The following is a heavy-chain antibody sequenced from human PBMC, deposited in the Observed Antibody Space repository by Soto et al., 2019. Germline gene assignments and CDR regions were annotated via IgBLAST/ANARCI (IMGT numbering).Heavy chain of an antibody. Sequence: GGSLRLSCAASGFTVSSTYMSWVRQAPGKGLEWVSLIYSGGSTYYADSVKGRFTISRDNSKNTLYLQMNSLRAEDTAVYYCAKDTYYYDRSGYYTYDHWGQGTLVTVSS. V-gene: IGHV3-53*01. CDR3: AKDTYYYDRSGYYTYDH. D-gene: IGHD3-22*01. CDR1: GFTVSSTY. J-gene: IGHJ4*02. CDR2: IYSGGST.